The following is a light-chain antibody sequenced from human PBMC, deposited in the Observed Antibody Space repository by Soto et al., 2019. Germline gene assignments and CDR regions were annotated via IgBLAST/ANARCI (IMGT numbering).Light chain of an antibody. V-gene: IGKV1-5*01. Sequence: DIQMTQSPSTLSASVGDRVTITCRASQSISSRLAWYQQKPGKAPKLLIYAASTLQSGVPSRFSGSGSGTDFTLTISCLQSEDFATYYCQQYNSYPSTFGQGTKVDIK. CDR1: QSISSR. CDR3: QQYNSYPST. J-gene: IGKJ1*01. CDR2: AAS.